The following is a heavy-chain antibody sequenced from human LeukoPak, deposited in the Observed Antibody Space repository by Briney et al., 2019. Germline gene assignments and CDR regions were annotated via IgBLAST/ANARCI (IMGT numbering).Heavy chain of an antibody. CDR3: AKDQGLWPVQVDV. J-gene: IGHJ6*04. D-gene: IGHD6-19*01. Sequence: PGGSLRLSCAASGFTFSSYAMNWVRQAPGKGLEWVSGISAGDGNTYYADSVKGRFTISRDNSKNTLYLQMNSLRAEDTAVYYCAKDQGLWPVQVDVWGKGTTVTVSS. CDR2: ISAGDGNT. CDR1: GFTFSSYA. V-gene: IGHV3-23*01.